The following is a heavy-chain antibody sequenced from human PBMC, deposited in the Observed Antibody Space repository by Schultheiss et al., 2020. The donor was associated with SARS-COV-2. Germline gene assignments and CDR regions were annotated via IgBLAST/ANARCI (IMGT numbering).Heavy chain of an antibody. Sequence: SETLSLTCTVSGGSISSGGYYWSWIRQHPGKGLEWIGYIYYSGSTYYNPSLKSRVTISVDTSKNQFSLKLSSVTAADTAVYYCARHLLVTYHYYFDYWGQGTLVTVSS. V-gene: IGHV4-31*03. CDR2: IYYSGST. D-gene: IGHD2-15*01. J-gene: IGHJ4*02. CDR3: ARHLLVTYHYYFDY. CDR1: GGSISSGGYY.